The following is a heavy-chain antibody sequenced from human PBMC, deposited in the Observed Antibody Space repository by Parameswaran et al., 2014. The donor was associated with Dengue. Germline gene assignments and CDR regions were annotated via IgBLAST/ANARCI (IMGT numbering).Heavy chain of an antibody. V-gene: IGHV1-69*05. CDR2: IIPFFITA. J-gene: IGHJ4*02. D-gene: IGHD2-2*01. CDR3: ASRYCTSNSCFGPLDL. Sequence: WVRQAPGQGLEWMGGIIPFFITANYAQKFQGRVTITTDESTSTAYMELSSLRSEDTAVYYCASRYCTSNSCFGPLDLWGQGTLVTVSS.